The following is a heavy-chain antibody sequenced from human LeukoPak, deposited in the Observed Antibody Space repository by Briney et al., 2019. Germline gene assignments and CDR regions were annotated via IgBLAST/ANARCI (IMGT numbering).Heavy chain of an antibody. V-gene: IGHV4-59*11. CDR1: GGSISIHY. CDR2: IYYSGST. D-gene: IGHD3-10*01. CDR3: ARVSRGVIYYYYYMDV. Sequence: PSETLSLTCTVSGGSISIHYWSWIRQPPGNGLECIGYIYYSGSTNYNPSLKSRVTISVDTSKNQFSLKLSSVTAADTAVYYCARVSRGVIYYYYYMDVWGKGTTVTVSS. J-gene: IGHJ6*03.